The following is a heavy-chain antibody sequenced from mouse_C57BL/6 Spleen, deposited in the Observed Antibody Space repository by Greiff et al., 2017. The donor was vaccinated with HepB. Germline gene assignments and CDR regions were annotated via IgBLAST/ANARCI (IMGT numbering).Heavy chain of an antibody. D-gene: IGHD1-1*01. CDR3: ARKGVNYGIYYYAMDY. Sequence: VQLQQSGAELARPGASVKLSCKASGYTFTSYGISWVKQRTGQGLEWIGEIYPRSGNTYYNEKFKGKATLTADISSSTAYMELRSLTSEDSAVYFCARKGVNYGIYYYAMDYWGQGTSVTVSS. CDR2: IYPRSGNT. CDR1: GYTFTSYG. J-gene: IGHJ4*01. V-gene: IGHV1-81*01.